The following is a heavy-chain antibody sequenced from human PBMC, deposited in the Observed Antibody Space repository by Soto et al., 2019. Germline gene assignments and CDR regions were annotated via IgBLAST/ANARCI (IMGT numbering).Heavy chain of an antibody. J-gene: IGHJ6*02. CDR2: IYYNGNT. D-gene: IGHD2-21*01. V-gene: IGHV4-59*01. CDR1: GGSISSYY. Sequence: QVQLQESGPGLVKPSETLSLTCTVSGGSISSYYWSWIRQSPGKGLEWIGYIYYNGNTNYNPALKSRLTISVDTSKNQFSLKLSSVTAADTAVYYCARDLGVMAYYYDGMDVWGQGTTVTVSS. CDR3: ARDLGVMAYYYDGMDV.